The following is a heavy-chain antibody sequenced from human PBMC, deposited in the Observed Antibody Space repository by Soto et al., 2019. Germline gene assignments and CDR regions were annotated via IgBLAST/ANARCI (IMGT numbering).Heavy chain of an antibody. J-gene: IGHJ4*02. CDR3: ASGVAYSGFDF. CDR1: GDSVSSSTAA. V-gene: IGHV6-1*01. CDR2: TYYRSKWRH. Sequence: QTLSLTCAISGDSVSSSTAAWNWIRSSPSRGLEWLGRTYYRSKWRHDYAVSVKSRITVNPDTSNNQFSLQLNSVTPDDTAVYYCASGVAYSGFDFWGQGTLVTVSS. D-gene: IGHD3-16*01.